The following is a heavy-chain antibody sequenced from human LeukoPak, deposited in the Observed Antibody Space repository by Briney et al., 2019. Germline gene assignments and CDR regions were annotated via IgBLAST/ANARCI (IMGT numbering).Heavy chain of an antibody. J-gene: IGHJ4*02. D-gene: IGHD2-8*01. CDR3: TAEKNGSPHY. CDR1: RGSVSSSTYY. CDR2: IYYTGGT. V-gene: IGHV4-39*07. Sequence: SETLSLTCTVSRGSVSSSTYYWSWVRQPPGKGLEWIASIYYTGGTYYNPSLKSRVTISLDMSKNEFSLTMTSVTAADTAVYFCTAEKNGSPHYWGQGTQVTVSS.